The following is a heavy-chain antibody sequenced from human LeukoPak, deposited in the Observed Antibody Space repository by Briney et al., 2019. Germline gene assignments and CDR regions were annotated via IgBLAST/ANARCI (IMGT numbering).Heavy chain of an antibody. D-gene: IGHD3-10*01. V-gene: IGHV5-10-1*01. CDR2: IDPSDAYT. CDR3: ARSSNDYYGSGSYYKFDY. CDR1: ASGFTSYW. J-gene: IGHJ4*02. Sequence: GVALKSSCKGSASGFTSYWISWVRQMPGKGRGWMGRIDPSDAYTNYSASFQGHVTISSDKSISTAYLQLSSLKASDTAMYYCARSSNDYYGSGSYYKFDYWGQGTLVTVSS.